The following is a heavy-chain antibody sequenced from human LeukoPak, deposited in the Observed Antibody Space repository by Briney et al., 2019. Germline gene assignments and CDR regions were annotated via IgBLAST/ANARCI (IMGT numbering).Heavy chain of an antibody. Sequence: SETQSLTCTVSGGSISSYYWSWIRQPPGKGLEWIGYIYYSGSTNYNPSLKSRVTISVDTSKNQFSLKLSSVTAADTAVYYCARERSSSSGWYFDLWGRGTLVTVSS. CDR2: IYYSGST. CDR1: GGSISSYY. CDR3: ARERSSSSGWYFDL. D-gene: IGHD6-6*01. J-gene: IGHJ2*01. V-gene: IGHV4-59*01.